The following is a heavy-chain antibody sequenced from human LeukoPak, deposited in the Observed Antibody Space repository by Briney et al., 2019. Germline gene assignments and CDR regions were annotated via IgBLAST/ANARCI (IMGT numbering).Heavy chain of an antibody. D-gene: IGHD6-13*01. Sequence: GGSLRLSCAASGFSMDYYAWRWVRQAPGKGLEWVSGISWNSGTRGYADSVKGRFTISRDNAKTSLYLQMNSLRAEDTALYYCAKDIICSPWRATYYFDYWGQGTLVTVSS. CDR1: GFSMDYYA. CDR2: ISWNSGTR. J-gene: IGHJ4*02. V-gene: IGHV3-9*01. CDR3: AKDIICSPWRATYYFDY.